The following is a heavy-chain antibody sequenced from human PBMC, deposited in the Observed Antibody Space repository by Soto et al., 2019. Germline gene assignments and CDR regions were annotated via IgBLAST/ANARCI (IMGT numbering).Heavy chain of an antibody. Sequence: QVQLQESGPGLVKPSQTLSLTCTVSGGSISSGGYYWNWIRQHPGKGLEWIGYIYYSGTTYYNPSLTSRVTISVDTSKSQFSLKLSSVTAADTAVYYCAASCVGCGGFNYYGMDVWGQGTTVTVSS. J-gene: IGHJ6*02. D-gene: IGHD2-21*01. CDR1: GGSISSGGYY. CDR3: AASCVGCGGFNYYGMDV. CDR2: IYYSGTT. V-gene: IGHV4-31*03.